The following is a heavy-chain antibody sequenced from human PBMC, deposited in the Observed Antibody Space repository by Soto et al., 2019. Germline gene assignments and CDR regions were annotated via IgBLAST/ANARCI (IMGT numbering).Heavy chain of an antibody. J-gene: IGHJ4*02. CDR2: ISSSSSYI. Sequence: EVQLVESGGGLVKPGGSLRLSCAASGFTFSSYSMNWVRQAPGKGLAWVSSISSSSSYIYYADSVKGRITISRDNAKNSLYLQWTSLIAADTAVYYFARAHRRDGYTHPPYFDYWGQGTLVTVSS. D-gene: IGHD5-12*01. V-gene: IGHV3-21*01. CDR3: ARAHRRDGYTHPPYFDY. CDR1: GFTFSSYS.